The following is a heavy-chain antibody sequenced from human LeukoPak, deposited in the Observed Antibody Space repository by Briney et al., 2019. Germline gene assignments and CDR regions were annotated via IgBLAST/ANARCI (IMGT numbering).Heavy chain of an antibody. CDR3: ARAGWDIVVVPAAILFDY. CDR1: GGSISSYY. Sequence: PSETLSLTCTVSGGSISSYYWSWIRQPPGKGLEWIGYIYYSGSTYYNPSLKSRVTISVDTSKNQFSLKLSSVTAADTAVYYCARAGWDIVVVPAAILFDYWGQGTLVTVSS. D-gene: IGHD2-2*01. V-gene: IGHV4-59*06. CDR2: IYYSGST. J-gene: IGHJ4*02.